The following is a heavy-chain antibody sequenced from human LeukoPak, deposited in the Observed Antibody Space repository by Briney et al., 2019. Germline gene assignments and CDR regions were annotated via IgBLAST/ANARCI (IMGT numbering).Heavy chain of an antibody. D-gene: IGHD4-11*01. Sequence: GGSLRLSCAASGFTFSSYAMSWVRQAPGKGLEWVSALSGSGDSTFHADSVKGRFTISRDNSKNTLYLQMNSLRAEDTALYYCATSTVAKYDYWGQGTLVAVSS. V-gene: IGHV3-23*01. CDR2: LSGSGDST. CDR1: GFTFSSYA. CDR3: ATSTVAKYDY. J-gene: IGHJ4*02.